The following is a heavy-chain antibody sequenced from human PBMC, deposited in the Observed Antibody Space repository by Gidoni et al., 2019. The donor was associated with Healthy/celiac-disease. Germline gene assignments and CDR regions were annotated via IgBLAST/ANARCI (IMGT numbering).Heavy chain of an antibody. J-gene: IGHJ6*02. CDR1: GGTFSSYA. CDR2: IILIFGTA. Sequence: QVQLVQSGAEVKKPGSSVKVSCKASGGTFSSYAISWVRQALGQGLEWMGGIILIFGTANDAQKFQGRVTITADESTSTAYMELSSLRSEDTAVYYCARGGGSYDFNYYYGMDVWGQGTTVTVSS. D-gene: IGHD1-26*01. CDR3: ARGGGSYDFNYYYGMDV. V-gene: IGHV1-69*01.